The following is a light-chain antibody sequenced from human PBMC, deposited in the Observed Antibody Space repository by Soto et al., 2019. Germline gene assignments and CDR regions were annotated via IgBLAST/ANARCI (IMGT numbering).Light chain of an antibody. CDR1: SSNIGTYT. Sequence: QTVVTQPPSASGTPGQRVTISCSGSSSNIGTYTVNWYQQLPGTAPKLLIYSSNQRPSGVPDRFSGSQSGTSASLAISGLQSEDEADYYCQSYDDSLSGWVFGGGTKVTVL. CDR3: QSYDDSLSGWV. CDR2: SSN. J-gene: IGLJ3*02. V-gene: IGLV1-44*01.